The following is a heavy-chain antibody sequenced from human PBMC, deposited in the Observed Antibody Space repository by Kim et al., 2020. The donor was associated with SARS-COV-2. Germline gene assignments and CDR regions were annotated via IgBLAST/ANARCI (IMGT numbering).Heavy chain of an antibody. CDR2: ISNSCSYI. D-gene: IGHD3-22*01. Sequence: GGSLRLSCAASGFTFNSYSMNWVRQAPGKGLEWVSSISNSCSYIYYADSVKGRFTISRDNAKNSLYLQMNSLRAEDTAVYYCARGYYDSSGYYSGDYWG. J-gene: IGHJ4*01. CDR1: GFTFNSYS. V-gene: IGHV3-21*01. CDR3: ARGYYDSSGYYSGDY.